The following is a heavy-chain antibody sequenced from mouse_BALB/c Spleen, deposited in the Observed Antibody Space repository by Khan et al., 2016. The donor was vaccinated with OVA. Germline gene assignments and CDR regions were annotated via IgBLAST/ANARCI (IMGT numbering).Heavy chain of an antibody. CDR3: VRDGAYHWDYGWFAY. CDR1: GYTFTSYT. CDR2: INPSNGYT. J-gene: IGHJ3*01. Sequence: QVQLMESGAELARPGASVKMSCKASGYTFTSYTIHWIKKRPGQGLEWIGYINPSNGYTNYNPKFKDKATLTTDKSSTTAYLQLSSLTPADSAVYNRVRDGAYHWDYGWFAYWGQGTLVTVSA. D-gene: IGHD2-13*01. V-gene: IGHV1-4*01.